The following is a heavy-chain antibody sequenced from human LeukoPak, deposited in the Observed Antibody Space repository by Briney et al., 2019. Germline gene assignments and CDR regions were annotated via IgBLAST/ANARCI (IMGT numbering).Heavy chain of an antibody. CDR1: GYTFTAYY. V-gene: IGHV1-2*02. CDR3: AREGDYGLGSYYRGFFDY. J-gene: IGHJ4*02. CDR2: IHPNSGGT. Sequence: GASVKVSCKASGYTFTAYYMHWVRQAPGQGLDWMGWIHPNSGGTNYAQRFQGRVTMTRDTSISTAYMELSRLRSDDTAVYYCAREGDYGLGSYYRGFFDYWGQGNQVTVSS. D-gene: IGHD3-10*01.